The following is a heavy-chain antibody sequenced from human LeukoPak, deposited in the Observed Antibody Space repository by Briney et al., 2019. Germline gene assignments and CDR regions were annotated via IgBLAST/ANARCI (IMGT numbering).Heavy chain of an antibody. V-gene: IGHV3-23*01. CDR3: AKRHNAGIAAGGYFDF. CDR1: GFTFSSYP. J-gene: IGHJ4*02. Sequence: GGSLRLSCAASGFTFSSYPMTWVRQAPGEGLEWVSTVTGSGGSTYYSDSVKGRFTISRDNSKNTLFLQMKSLRAEDTAVYYCAKRHNAGIAAGGYFDFWGQGSLVAVSS. CDR2: VTGSGGST. D-gene: IGHD6-13*01.